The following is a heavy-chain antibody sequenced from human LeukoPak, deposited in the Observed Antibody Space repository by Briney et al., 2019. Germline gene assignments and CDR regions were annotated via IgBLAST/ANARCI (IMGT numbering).Heavy chain of an antibody. CDR3: ARGASSVWELSFDP. CDR1: GFTFSDYW. Sequence: PGGSLRLSCAASGFTFSDYWMHWVRQSPGRGLVWVSRIRSDGGTTDYADSVKGRFTISRDNAKNTLYLQMNSLTAEDTAVYYCARGASSVWELSFDPWGQGTLVTVSS. CDR2: IRSDGGTT. J-gene: IGHJ5*02. V-gene: IGHV3-74*01. D-gene: IGHD3-16*02.